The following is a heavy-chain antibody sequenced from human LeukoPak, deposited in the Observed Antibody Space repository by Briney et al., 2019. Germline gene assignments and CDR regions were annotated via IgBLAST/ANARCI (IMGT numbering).Heavy chain of an antibody. CDR2: ISGSGGST. D-gene: IGHD1-26*01. J-gene: IGHJ3*02. CDR1: GFTFNNYA. V-gene: IGHV3-23*01. CDR3: ARGHSGSYQRTDAFDI. Sequence: TGGSLRLSCAASGFTFNNYAMSWVRQAPGKGLEWVSVISGSGGSTYYADSMKGRFTVSRDNAKNSLYLQMDSLRDEDTAVYYCARGHSGSYQRTDAFDIWGQGTMVTVSS.